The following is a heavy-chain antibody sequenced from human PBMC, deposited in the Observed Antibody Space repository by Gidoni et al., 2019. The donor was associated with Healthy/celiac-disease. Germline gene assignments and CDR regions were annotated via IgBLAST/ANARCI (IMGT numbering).Heavy chain of an antibody. J-gene: IGHJ4*02. D-gene: IGHD4-17*01. V-gene: IGHV1-69*01. CDR3: ARDPYGGNSNWFDY. Sequence: QLQLVQSGAEVTQPCSSVQVSCKASVCPFSSYAISWVRQAPGQGLEWMGGIIPIFGTANYAQKCQGRVTITEDESTSTAYMELSSVRSEDTAVYYCARDPYGGNSNWFDYWGQGTLVTVSS. CDR2: IIPIFGTA. CDR1: VCPFSSYA.